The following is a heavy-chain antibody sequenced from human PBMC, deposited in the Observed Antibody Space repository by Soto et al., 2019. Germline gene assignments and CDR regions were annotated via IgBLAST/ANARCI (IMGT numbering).Heavy chain of an antibody. CDR1: GFTFSSYA. CDR2: ISGSGGTT. J-gene: IGHJ3*02. D-gene: IGHD6-19*01. CDR3: AKTANGWFSAFDI. Sequence: VKLLESGGGLVQPGGSLRLSCAASGFTFSSYAMSWVRQAPGKGLEWVSAISGSGGTTYYADSVKGRFTFSRDNSKNTLYLQMNSLRAEDTGVYYCAKTANGWFSAFDIWGQGTMVTVSS. V-gene: IGHV3-23*01.